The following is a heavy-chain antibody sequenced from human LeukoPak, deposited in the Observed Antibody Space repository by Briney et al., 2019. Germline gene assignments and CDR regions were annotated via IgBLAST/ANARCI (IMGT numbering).Heavy chain of an antibody. J-gene: IGHJ4*02. CDR3: AKRSPYGDSSAYFDY. D-gene: IGHD4-17*01. CDR1: GFTFSSYE. V-gene: IGHV3-48*03. Sequence: GGSLRLSCAASGFTFSSYEMNWVRQAPGKGLEWVSYISSSGSTIYYADSVKGRSTISRVNSKNTLFLHMNSLRAEDTAVYYCAKRSPYGDSSAYFDYWGQGTLVTVSS. CDR2: ISSSGSTI.